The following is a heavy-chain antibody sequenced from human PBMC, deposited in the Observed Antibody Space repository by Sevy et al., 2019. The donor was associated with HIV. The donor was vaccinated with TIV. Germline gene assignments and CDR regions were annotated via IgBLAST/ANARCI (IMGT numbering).Heavy chain of an antibody. CDR1: GYTFTSYD. CDR2: MNPNSGNT. Sequence: ASVKVSCKASGYTFTSYDINWVRQATGQGLEWMGWMNPNSGNTGYAQKFQGRVTMTRNTSISTAYMELSSLRSEDTAVYYCARGRIKRGQRRDWFDPWGQGTLVTVSS. V-gene: IGHV1-8*01. J-gene: IGHJ5*02. CDR3: ARGRIKRGQRRDWFDP. D-gene: IGHD1-1*01.